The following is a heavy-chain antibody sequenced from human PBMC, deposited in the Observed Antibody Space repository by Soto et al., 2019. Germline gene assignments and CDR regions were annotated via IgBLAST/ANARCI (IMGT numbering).Heavy chain of an antibody. V-gene: IGHV3-23*01. J-gene: IGHJ4*02. Sequence: GGSLRLSCAASGFTFSSYAMSWVRQAPGKGLEWVSAISGSGGSTYYADSVKGRFTISRDNSKNTLYLQMNSLRAEDTAVYYCAKVDIVVVVAANYFDYWGQGTLVTVSS. CDR2: ISGSGGST. D-gene: IGHD2-15*01. CDR3: AKVDIVVVVAANYFDY. CDR1: GFTFSSYA.